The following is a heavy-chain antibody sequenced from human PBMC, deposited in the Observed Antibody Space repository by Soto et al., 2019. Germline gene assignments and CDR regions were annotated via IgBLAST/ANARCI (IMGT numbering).Heavy chain of an antibody. Sequence: QVQLVESGGGVVQPGRSLRLSCAASGFTFSSYGMHWVRQAPGKGLEWVAVIWYDGSNKYYADSVKGRFTISRDNSKNTLYLQMNSLRAEDTAVYYCARVVRYFDWLPPLDYWGQGTLVTVSS. CDR1: GFTFSSYG. CDR3: ARVVRYFDWLPPLDY. V-gene: IGHV3-33*01. CDR2: IWYDGSNK. D-gene: IGHD3-9*01. J-gene: IGHJ4*02.